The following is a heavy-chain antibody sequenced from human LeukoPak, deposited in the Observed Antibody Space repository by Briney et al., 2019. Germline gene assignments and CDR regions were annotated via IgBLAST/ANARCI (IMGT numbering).Heavy chain of an antibody. Sequence: PGGSLRLSCAASGFTFSSYEMNWVRQAPGKGLEWVSYISSGGSTIYYADSVKGRFTISRDNAKNSLYLQMNSLRAEDTAVYYCARLPYGSGSGLMDVWGKGTTVTISS. CDR2: ISSGGSTI. CDR1: GFTFSSYE. D-gene: IGHD3-10*01. J-gene: IGHJ6*03. CDR3: ARLPYGSGSGLMDV. V-gene: IGHV3-48*03.